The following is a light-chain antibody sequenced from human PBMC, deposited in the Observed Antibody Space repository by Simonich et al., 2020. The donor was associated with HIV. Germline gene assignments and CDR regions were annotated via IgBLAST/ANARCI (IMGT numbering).Light chain of an antibody. CDR1: QSILYSSNNKNH. CDR3: QQYYNTPQT. Sequence: DIVMTQSPDSLAVSLGERATINCKSSQSILYSSNNKNHLAWYQQKPGHPPRLIIYWASTRESGVPDRFSGSGSGTDFTLTISSLQAEDVAVYYCQQYYNTPQTFGQGTKVEIK. V-gene: IGKV4-1*01. J-gene: IGKJ1*01. CDR2: WAS.